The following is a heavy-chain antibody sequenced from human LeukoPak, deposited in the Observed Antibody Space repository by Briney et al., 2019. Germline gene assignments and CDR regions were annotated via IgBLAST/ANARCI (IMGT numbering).Heavy chain of an antibody. CDR1: EFSVGSNY. J-gene: IGHJ6*04. CDR2: IYSGGST. D-gene: IGHD3-10*02. CDR3: AELGITMIGGV. V-gene: IGHV3-66*01. Sequence: PTGGSLRLSCAASEFSVGSNYMSWVRQAPGKGLEWVSVIYSGGSTYYADSVKDRFTISRDNAKNSLYLQMNSLRAEDTAVYYCAELGITMIGGVWGKGTTVTISS.